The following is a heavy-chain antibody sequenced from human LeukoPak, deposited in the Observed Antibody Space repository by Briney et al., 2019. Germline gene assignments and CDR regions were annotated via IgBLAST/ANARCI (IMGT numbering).Heavy chain of an antibody. J-gene: IGHJ4*02. CDR3: ASIYDSSGYYFDY. V-gene: IGHV4-34*01. Sequence: PSETLSLTCAVYGGSFSGYYWSWIRQPPGKGLEWIGEINHSGSTNYNPSLKSRVTISVDTSKNQFSLKLSPVTAADTAVYYCASIYDSSGYYFDYWGQGTLVTVSS. D-gene: IGHD3-22*01. CDR2: INHSGST. CDR1: GGSFSGYY.